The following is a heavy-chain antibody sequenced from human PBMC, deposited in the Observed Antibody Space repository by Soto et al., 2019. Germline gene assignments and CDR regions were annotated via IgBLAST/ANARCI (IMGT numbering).Heavy chain of an antibody. D-gene: IGHD3-22*01. CDR1: GGSISDGYY. V-gene: IGHV4-31*03. CDR2: ISYSGST. CDR3: ARRDRSGYSYWLDT. J-gene: IGHJ5*02. Sequence: SETLSLTCTVSGGSISDGYYWSWIRQHPGKSLEWIGSISYSGSTPYNPSLKSRLTISVDRSKSQFSLNLSSVTAADTAVYYCARRDRSGYSYWLDTWGQGTLVTVSS.